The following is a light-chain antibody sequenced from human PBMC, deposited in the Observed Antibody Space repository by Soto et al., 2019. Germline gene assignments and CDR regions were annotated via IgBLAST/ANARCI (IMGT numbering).Light chain of an antibody. CDR3: QQYSTLWT. V-gene: IGKV1-5*01. Sequence: DIQMTQSPSTLSASVGNRVTITCRASQSVSRWLAWYQQKPGKAPKLLIYDASSLESGVPSRFSGSGSGTEFTLTINSLQPGDSATYYCQQYSTLWTFXQGTKVDIK. J-gene: IGKJ1*01. CDR2: DAS. CDR1: QSVSRW.